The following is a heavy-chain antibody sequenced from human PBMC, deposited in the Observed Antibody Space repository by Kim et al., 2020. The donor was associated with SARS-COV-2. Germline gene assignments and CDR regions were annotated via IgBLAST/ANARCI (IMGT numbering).Heavy chain of an antibody. CDR3: TGRRYYYDSSGYYAGDY. J-gene: IGHJ4*02. V-gene: IGHV3-15*01. CDR2: IKSKTDGGTT. D-gene: IGHD3-22*01. CDR1: GFTFSNAW. Sequence: GGSLRLSCAASGFTFSNAWMSWVRQAPGKGLEWVGRIKSKTDGGTTDYAAPVKGSFTISRDDSKNTLYLQMNSLKTEDTAVYYCTGRRYYYDSSGYYAGDYWGQGTLVTVSS.